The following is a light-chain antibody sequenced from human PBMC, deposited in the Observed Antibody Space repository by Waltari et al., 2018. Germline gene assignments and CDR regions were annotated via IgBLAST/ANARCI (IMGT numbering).Light chain of an antibody. CDR3: STWDSTLSAVV. V-gene: IGLV1-36*01. J-gene: IGLJ2*01. CDR2: GH. CDR1: SYNVGTYA. Sequence: QSALTQEASVSGTVGQTVTLSGTADSYNVGTYAVGWYQQSAHGAPKTVLFGHSLPSGIPDRFSGSKSGTTASLTISGLQPEDEADYYCSTWDSTLSAVVVGGGTKVTVL.